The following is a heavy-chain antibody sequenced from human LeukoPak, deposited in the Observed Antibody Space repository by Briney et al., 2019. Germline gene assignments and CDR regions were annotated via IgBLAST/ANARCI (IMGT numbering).Heavy chain of an antibody. CDR1: GGSISSGSYY. V-gene: IGHV4-61*02. D-gene: IGHD3-9*01. J-gene: IGHJ4*02. Sequence: SETLSLTCTVSGGSISSGSYYWSWIRQPAGKGLEWIGRIYTSGSTNYNPSLKSRVTISVDTSKNQFSLKLSSVTAADTAVYYCARHRAYYDILTGYPGYFDYWGQGTLVTVSS. CDR3: ARHRAYYDILTGYPGYFDY. CDR2: IYTSGST.